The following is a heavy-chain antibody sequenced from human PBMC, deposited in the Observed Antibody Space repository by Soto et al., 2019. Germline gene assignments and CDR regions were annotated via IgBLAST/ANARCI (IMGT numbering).Heavy chain of an antibody. J-gene: IGHJ5*02. CDR2: IYYSGST. D-gene: IGHD3-9*01. CDR1: GGSISSYY. CDR3: ARAKGYFDLPINWFDP. V-gene: IGHV4-59*01. Sequence: SETLSLTCTVSGGSISSYYWTWIRQPPGKGLEWIGYIYYSGSTNYNPSLKSRVTISVDTSKNQFSLKLSSVTAADTAVYYCARAKGYFDLPINWFDPWGQGTLVTVSP.